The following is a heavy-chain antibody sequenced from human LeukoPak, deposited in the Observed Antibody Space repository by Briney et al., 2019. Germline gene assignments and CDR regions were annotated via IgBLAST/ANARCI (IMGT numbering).Heavy chain of an antibody. CDR1: GFTVSSTY. D-gene: IGHD3/OR15-3a*01. Sequence: GGSLRLSCAASGFTVSSTYMTWVRQAPGKGLEWVSILYNDGRTYYAHSVKGRFTISRDNSKNTLYLQMNSLRAEDTAVYYCAKLSMDSYYFDYWGQGTLVTVSS. CDR3: AKLSMDSYYFDY. J-gene: IGHJ4*02. V-gene: IGHV3-53*01. CDR2: LYNDGRT.